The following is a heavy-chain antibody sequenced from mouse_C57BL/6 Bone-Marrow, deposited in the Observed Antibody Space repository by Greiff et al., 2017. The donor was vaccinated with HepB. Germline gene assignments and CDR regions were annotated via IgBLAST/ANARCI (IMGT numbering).Heavy chain of an antibody. Sequence: VQLQQSGAELVRPGASVKLSCTASGFNIKDDYMHWVKQRPEQGLEWIGWIDPENGDTEYASKFQGKATITAYTSSNTAYLQLSSLTSEDTAVYYCTTWGTTVVAPFDYWGQGTTLTVSS. CDR3: TTWGTTVVAPFDY. CDR1: GFNIKDDY. D-gene: IGHD1-1*01. J-gene: IGHJ2*01. CDR2: IDPENGDT. V-gene: IGHV14-4*01.